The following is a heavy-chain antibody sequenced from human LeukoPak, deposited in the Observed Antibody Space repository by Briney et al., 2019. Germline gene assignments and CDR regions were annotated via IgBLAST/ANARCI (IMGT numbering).Heavy chain of an antibody. CDR3: ARMVGSGSYYRSTKVTLKPYYYYYGMDV. V-gene: IGHV4-34*01. Sequence: SETLSLTCAVYGGSFSGYYWSWIRQPPGKGLEWIGEINHSGSTNYNPSLKSRVIISVDTYKTQFSLKLSSVTAADTAVYYCARMVGSGSYYRSTKVTLKPYYYYYGMDVWGQGTTVTVSS. J-gene: IGHJ6*02. CDR1: GGSFSGYY. CDR2: INHSGST. D-gene: IGHD3-10*01.